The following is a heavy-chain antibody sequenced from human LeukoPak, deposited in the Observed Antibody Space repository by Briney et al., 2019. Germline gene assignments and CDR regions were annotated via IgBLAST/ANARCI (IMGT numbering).Heavy chain of an antibody. D-gene: IGHD7-27*01. CDR2: ISGSGEST. CDR1: GFTFSSYA. Sequence: GGSLRLSCAASGFTFSSYAMTWVRQAPGKGLEWVSEISGSGESTYYGDSVKGRFTSSRDNSKNTLYLQMNSLRAGDTAIYYCAREHWDFDYWGQGTLVTVSS. CDR3: AREHWDFDY. V-gene: IGHV3-23*01. J-gene: IGHJ4*02.